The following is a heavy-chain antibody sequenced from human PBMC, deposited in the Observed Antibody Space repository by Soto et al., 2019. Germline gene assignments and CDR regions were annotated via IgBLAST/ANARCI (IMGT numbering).Heavy chain of an antibody. D-gene: IGHD5-18*01. J-gene: IGHJ4*02. V-gene: IGHV4-34*01. CDR2: INHSGST. CDR1: GGSFSGYY. Sequence: SETLSLTCAVYGGSFSGYYWSWIRQPPGKGLEWIGEINHSGSTNYNPSLKSRVTISVGTSKNQFSLKLSSVTAADTAVYYCARGLRRGYSYGYRYWGQGTLVTVSS. CDR3: ARGLRRGYSYGYRY.